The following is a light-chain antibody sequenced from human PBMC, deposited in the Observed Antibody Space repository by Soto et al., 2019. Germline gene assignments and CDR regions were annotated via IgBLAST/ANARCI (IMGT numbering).Light chain of an antibody. CDR2: ANI. CDR3: TSYTSVTIVV. V-gene: IGLV1-40*01. J-gene: IGLJ2*01. Sequence: QAVVTQPPSVSGAPGQGVTISCTGSTSNIGSGYDVHWYQQVPGLAPKLLIYANINRPSGVPDRFSGSKSGNTASLTISALQAEDEADYYCTSYTSVTIVVFGGGTKLTVL. CDR1: TSNIGSGYD.